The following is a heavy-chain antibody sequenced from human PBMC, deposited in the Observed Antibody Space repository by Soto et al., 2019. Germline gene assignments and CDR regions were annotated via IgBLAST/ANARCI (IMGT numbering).Heavy chain of an antibody. D-gene: IGHD1-26*01. CDR3: ASCNWDLAG. V-gene: IGHV4-39*01. CDR2: IYYSGST. Sequence: PSETLSLTCTLSGGSINSISDYWGWLRPPPGKGLEVTGRIYYSGSTDYNPSLQSPVTMSLHTSKNQFSVKLSSVTAADNAGDYCASCNWDLAGWGQGTMVTVSS. J-gene: IGHJ3*01. CDR1: GGSINSISDY.